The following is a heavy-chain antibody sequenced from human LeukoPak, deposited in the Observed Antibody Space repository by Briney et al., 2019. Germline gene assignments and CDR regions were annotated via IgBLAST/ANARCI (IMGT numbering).Heavy chain of an antibody. V-gene: IGHV3-53*01. J-gene: IGHJ4*02. CDR1: GFTVSSNY. CDR2: IYSGGST. Sequence: GGSLRLSCAASGFTVSSNYMSWVRQDPGKGLEWVSVIYSGGSTYYADSVKGRFTISRDNSKNTLYLQMNSLRAEDTAVYYCARGTVVTTGFNRAFDYWGQGTLVTLS. CDR3: ARGTVVTTGFNRAFDY. D-gene: IGHD3-22*01.